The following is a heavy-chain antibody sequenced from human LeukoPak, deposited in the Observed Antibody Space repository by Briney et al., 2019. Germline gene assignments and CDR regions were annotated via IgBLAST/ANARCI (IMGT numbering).Heavy chain of an antibody. D-gene: IGHD2-21*02. Sequence: SETLSLTCTVSGGSISSQYWNWIRQPAGKGLEWIGRIYSSGSTIYNPSLKSRVTTSVDTSKNQFSLELSSVTAADTAVYYCARGYVYGDFPWGQGTLVSVSS. V-gene: IGHV4-4*07. CDR1: GGSISSQY. J-gene: IGHJ5*02. CDR3: ARGYVYGDFP. CDR2: IYSSGST.